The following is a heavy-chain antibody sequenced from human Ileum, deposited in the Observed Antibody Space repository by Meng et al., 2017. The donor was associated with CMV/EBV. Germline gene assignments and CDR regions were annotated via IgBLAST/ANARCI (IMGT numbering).Heavy chain of an antibody. CDR3: ARDVIRDDTGSWFDP. J-gene: IGHJ5*02. D-gene: IGHD3-9*01. CDR1: GAHIRSYC. CDR2: FTARVNT. Sequence: QVQLQESGPGLVKPSETLSLTCRVSGAHIRSYCWSWIRQPAGKGLEWIGRFTARVNTTYTPSLKSRVTMSLDTSLNQFSLRLNSVTAADTAVYYCARDVIRDDTGSWFDPWGQGTLVTVSS. V-gene: IGHV4-4*07.